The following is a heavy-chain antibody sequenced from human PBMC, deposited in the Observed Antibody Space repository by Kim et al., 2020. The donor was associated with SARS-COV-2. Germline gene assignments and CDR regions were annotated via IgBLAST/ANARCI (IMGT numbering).Heavy chain of an antibody. CDR3: AKDHGYCSGGSCYYYYYGMDV. V-gene: IGHV3-33*06. CDR1: GFTFSSYG. J-gene: IGHJ6*02. D-gene: IGHD2-15*01. Sequence: GGSLRLSCAASGFTFSSYGMHWVRQAPGKGLEWVAVIWYDGSNKYYADSVKGRFTISRDNSKNTLYLQMNSLRAEDTAVYYCAKDHGYCSGGSCYYYYYGMDVWGQGTTVTVSS. CDR2: IWYDGSNK.